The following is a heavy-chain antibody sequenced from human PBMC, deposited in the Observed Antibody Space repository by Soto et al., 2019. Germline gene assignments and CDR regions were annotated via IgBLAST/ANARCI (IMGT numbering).Heavy chain of an antibody. V-gene: IGHV3-30*18. CDR2: ISHAGSNK. CDR3: AKDMVGYRSNVNCHIVDF. D-gene: IGHD2-8*01. CDR1: GFSFSTYG. J-gene: IGHJ4*02. Sequence: QVQLMESGGDVVQPGRSLRLSCAASGFSFSTYGMHWVRQAPGKGLEWVALISHAGSNKQYAESVKGRFTISRDNSKNTVQLQMSSLRTGDAAIYYCAKDMVGYRSNVNCHIVDFWGQGTQVTVPS.